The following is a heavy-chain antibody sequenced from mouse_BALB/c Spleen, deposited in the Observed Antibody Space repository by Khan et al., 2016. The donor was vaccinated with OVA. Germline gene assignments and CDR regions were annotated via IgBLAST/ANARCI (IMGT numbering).Heavy chain of an antibody. D-gene: IGHD4-1*01. J-gene: IGHJ3*01. CDR1: GFTFSSYS. Sequence: EVELVESGGDLVKPGGSLKLSCAASGFTFSSYSMSWVRQTPDKRLEWVASISSGGDYTYYTDSVKGRFTISTDNATNTLYLQLSDLKDEDTAMYYCAGHLTGSFAYWGQGTLVTVSA. V-gene: IGHV5-6*01. CDR2: ISSGGDYT. CDR3: AGHLTGSFAY.